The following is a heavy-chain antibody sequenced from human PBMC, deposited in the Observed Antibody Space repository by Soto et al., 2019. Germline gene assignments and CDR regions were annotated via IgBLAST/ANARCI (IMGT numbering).Heavy chain of an antibody. D-gene: IGHD1-26*01. CDR3: ARRKVGASGTTDV. Sequence: SETLSLTCTVSGDSISRGGFNWGWVRHRPGKGLEWIGDIYYDGSIFYNPSLRSRTYISSDKSKNAVFLRLSSMSATDTAVYYCARRKVGASGTTDVWGQGMLVTVSS. CDR2: IYYDGSI. J-gene: IGHJ4*02. V-gene: IGHV4-31*03. CDR1: GDSISRGGFN.